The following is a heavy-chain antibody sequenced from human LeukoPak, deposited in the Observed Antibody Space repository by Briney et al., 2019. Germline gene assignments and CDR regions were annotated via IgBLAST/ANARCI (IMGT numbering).Heavy chain of an antibody. Sequence: SETLSLTCTVSGASVSRGSYYWNWIRQPAGKGLEWIGRIYTSGSTNYNPSLKSRVTISLDTSRNRFSLKLSSVTAADTAMYYCAGVIGNYDGRLDYWGQGTLVTVSS. CDR1: GASVSRGSYY. J-gene: IGHJ4*02. V-gene: IGHV4-61*02. CDR2: IYTSGST. D-gene: IGHD1-7*01. CDR3: AGVIGNYDGRLDY.